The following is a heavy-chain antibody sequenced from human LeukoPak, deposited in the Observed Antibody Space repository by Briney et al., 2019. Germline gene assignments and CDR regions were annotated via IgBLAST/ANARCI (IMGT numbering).Heavy chain of an antibody. CDR2: IKSSDAYI. CDR3: ARVTWDYYESSGYHFDY. Sequence: PGGSLRLSCAASGFTSTSYTMNWVRQAPGKGLEWVSSIKSSDAYIYYADSVKGRFTISRDSAKNSLYLQMNSLRAEDTAVYYCARVTWDYYESSGYHFDYWGQGTLVTVSS. J-gene: IGHJ4*02. V-gene: IGHV3-21*01. D-gene: IGHD3-22*01. CDR1: GFTSTSYT.